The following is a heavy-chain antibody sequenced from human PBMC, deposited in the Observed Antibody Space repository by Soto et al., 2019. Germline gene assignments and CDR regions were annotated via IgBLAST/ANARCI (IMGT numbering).Heavy chain of an antibody. CDR3: ARDPGYSSSPLDY. CDR2: ISSSSSYI. J-gene: IGHJ4*02. V-gene: IGHV3-21*01. D-gene: IGHD6-13*01. CDR1: GFTFSSYS. Sequence: TGGSLRLSCAASGFTFSSYSMNWVRQAPGKGLEWVSSISSSSSYIYYADSVKGRFTISRDNAKNSLYLQMNSLRAEDTAVYYCARDPGYSSSPLDYWGQGTLVTVSS.